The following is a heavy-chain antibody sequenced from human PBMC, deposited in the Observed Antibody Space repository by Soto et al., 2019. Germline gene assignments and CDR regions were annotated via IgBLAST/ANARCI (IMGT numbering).Heavy chain of an antibody. CDR2: MYYTGNK. CDR3: ARRSSSSLGSLFDP. V-gene: IGHV4-39*01. D-gene: IGHD6-6*01. Sequence: SETPSPTCPVSGGSLSRSTYYWGWVRQPPGKGLEWIGAMYYTGNKNYNPSLESRVTMPVDTSKNQFSLKLSSVTPTDTAVYYCARRSSSSLGSLFDPWGRGILVTVSS. CDR1: GGSLSRSTYY. J-gene: IGHJ5*02.